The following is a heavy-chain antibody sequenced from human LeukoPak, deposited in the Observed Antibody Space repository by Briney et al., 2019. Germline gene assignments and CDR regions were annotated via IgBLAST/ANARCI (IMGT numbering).Heavy chain of an antibody. CDR3: ARQGGPWNYGQKGYYFDY. D-gene: IGHD1-7*01. V-gene: IGHV5-51*01. CDR2: IYPGDSDT. Sequence: GESLKISCKGSGYSFTSYWIGWVRQMPGKGLEWMGIIYPGDSDTRYSPSFQGQVTISADKSISTAYLQWSSLKASDTAMYYCARQGGPWNYGQKGYYFDYWGQGTLVTVSS. CDR1: GYSFTSYW. J-gene: IGHJ4*02.